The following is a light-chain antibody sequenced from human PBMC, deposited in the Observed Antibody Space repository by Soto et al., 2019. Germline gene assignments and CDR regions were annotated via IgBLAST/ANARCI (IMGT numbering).Light chain of an antibody. CDR2: DAS. Sequence: EIVLTQSPATLSLSPGERATLSCRASKSIGYYFAWYQSKPGQAPRLLIYDASIMATGIPARFSGSWSGTAFTLNINGLEPEESAVYYCQQRGNWLPTWTFGQGTKVEIK. CDR1: KSIGYY. J-gene: IGKJ1*01. CDR3: QQRGNWLPTWT. V-gene: IGKV3-11*01.